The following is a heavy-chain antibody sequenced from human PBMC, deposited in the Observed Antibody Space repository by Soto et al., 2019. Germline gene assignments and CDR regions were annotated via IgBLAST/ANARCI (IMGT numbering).Heavy chain of an antibody. J-gene: IGHJ4*02. D-gene: IGHD3-10*01. V-gene: IGHV1-58*01. CDR2: IVVGSGNT. CDR3: AAPKFGADFDY. CDR1: GFTFTSSA. Sequence: QMQLVQSGPEVKKPGTSVKVSCKASGFTFTSSAVQWVRQARGQRLEWIGWIVVGSGNTNYAQKFQERVTITRDMSTSPAYMELSSLRSEDTAVYYCAAPKFGADFDYWGQGTLVTVSS.